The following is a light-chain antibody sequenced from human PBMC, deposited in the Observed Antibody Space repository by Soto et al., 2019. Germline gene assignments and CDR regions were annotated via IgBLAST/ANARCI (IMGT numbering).Light chain of an antibody. Sequence: QSVLTQPPSASGSPGQRVTISCSGSSSNIGSNTVDWYHHLPGTAPKLLLYSNDQRPSGVPDRFSGSKSGTSASLAISGLQSEDEADYFCAAWDDSLNAVVFGGGTKVTVL. CDR1: SSNIGSNT. CDR3: AAWDDSLNAVV. V-gene: IGLV1-44*01. J-gene: IGLJ2*01. CDR2: SND.